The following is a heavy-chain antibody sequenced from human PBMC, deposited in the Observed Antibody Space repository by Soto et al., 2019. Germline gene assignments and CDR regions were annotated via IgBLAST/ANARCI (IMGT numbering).Heavy chain of an antibody. CDR2: ISSTGSKT. CDR3: AREPKPFMTGYYDL. J-gene: IGHJ4*02. V-gene: IGHV3-23*01. D-gene: IGHD3-9*01. Sequence: EARLLESGGGLVQPGGSLRLSCVVSGFSMSNHALTWVRQAPGKGLEWVSSISSTGSKTYYADSIKGRFTISRDNPRNTVFLQMNSLRPEDMALSFCAREPKPFMTGYYDLWGQGTLFTVSS. CDR1: GFSMSNHA.